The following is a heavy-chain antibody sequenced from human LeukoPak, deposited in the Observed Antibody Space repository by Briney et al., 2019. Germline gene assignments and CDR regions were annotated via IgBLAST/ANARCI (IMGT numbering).Heavy chain of an antibody. V-gene: IGHV3-21*01. CDR1: GFTFSSYS. CDR3: AKDKELRYFDWLFDLDY. J-gene: IGHJ4*02. Sequence: GGSLRLSCAASGFTFSSYSMNWARQAPGKGLEWVSSISSSSSYIYYADSVKGRFTISRDNAKNSLYLQMNSLRAEDTAVYYCAKDKELRYFDWLFDLDYWGQGTLVTVSS. CDR2: ISSSSSYI. D-gene: IGHD3-9*01.